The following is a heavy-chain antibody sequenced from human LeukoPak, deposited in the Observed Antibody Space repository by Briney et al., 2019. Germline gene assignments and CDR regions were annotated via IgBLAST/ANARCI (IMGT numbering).Heavy chain of an antibody. J-gene: IGHJ6*02. V-gene: IGHV1-2*04. CDR3: ARGRSNYYGMDV. CDR2: INPNSGGT. CDR1: GYTFTGYY. Sequence: ASVKVSCKASGYTFTGYYMHWVRQAPGQGLEWMGWINPNSGGTNYAQKFQGWVTMTRDTSISTAYMELSRLRSDDTAVYYCARGRSNYYGMDVWGQGTTVTVSS. D-gene: IGHD1-26*01.